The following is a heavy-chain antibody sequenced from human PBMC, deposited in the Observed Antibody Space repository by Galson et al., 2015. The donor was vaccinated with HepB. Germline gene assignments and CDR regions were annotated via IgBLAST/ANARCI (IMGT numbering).Heavy chain of an antibody. D-gene: IGHD1-26*01. J-gene: IGHJ3*02. CDR3: ARGGAPHLNAFDI. CDR2: ISSSSSYI. CDR1: GFTFSSYS. Sequence: SLRLSCAASGFTFSSYSMNWVRQAPGKGLEWVSSISSSSSYIYYADSVKGRFTISRDNAKNSLYLQMNSLRAEDTAVYYCARGGAPHLNAFDIWGQGTMVTVSS. V-gene: IGHV3-21*01.